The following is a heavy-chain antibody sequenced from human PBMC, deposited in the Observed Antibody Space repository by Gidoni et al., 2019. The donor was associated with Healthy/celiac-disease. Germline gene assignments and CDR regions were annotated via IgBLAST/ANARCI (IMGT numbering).Heavy chain of an antibody. V-gene: IGHV6-1*01. J-gene: IGHJ4*02. CDR2: TYYRSKWYK. CDR1: GDSFSSNSAA. D-gene: IGHD6-13*01. CDR3: ARGRLGQQLPLGGDYFDY. Sequence: QVQLQQSGPGLVKPSQTLSLTCAISGDSFSSNSAAWNWIRQSPSRGLEWLGRTYYRSKWYKDYAVSVKSRITINPDTSKNQFSLQLNSVTPEDTAVYYCARGRLGQQLPLGGDYFDYWGQGTLVTVSS.